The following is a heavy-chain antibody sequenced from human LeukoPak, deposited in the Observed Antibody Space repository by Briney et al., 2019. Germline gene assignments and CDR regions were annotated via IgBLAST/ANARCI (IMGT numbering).Heavy chain of an antibody. Sequence: PSETLSLTCTVSGGSISSSSYYWGWIRQPPGKGLEWIGSIYYSGSTYYNPSLKSRVTISVDTSKNQFSLKLSSVTAADTAVYYCARAKYYYDSSGYYLDYWGQGTLVTVSS. CDR2: IYYSGST. D-gene: IGHD3-22*01. V-gene: IGHV4-39*07. CDR1: GGSISSSSYY. J-gene: IGHJ4*02. CDR3: ARAKYYYDSSGYYLDY.